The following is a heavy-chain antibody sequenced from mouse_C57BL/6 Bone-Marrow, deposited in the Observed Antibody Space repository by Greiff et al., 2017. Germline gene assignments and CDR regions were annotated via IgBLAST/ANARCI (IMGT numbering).Heavy chain of an antibody. CDR3: AKRGFDYDNYDYAMDY. J-gene: IGHJ4*01. D-gene: IGHD2-1*01. Sequence: QVQLKQSGPGLVQPSQSLSITCTVSGFSLTSYGVHWFRQSPGKGLEWLGVIWRGGSTDYNAPSMSNLNITKDNSKSQVFFKMNSLQADDTAIYDCAKRGFDYDNYDYAMDYWGQGTSVTVSS. V-gene: IGHV2-5*01. CDR2: IWRGGST. CDR1: GFSLTSYG.